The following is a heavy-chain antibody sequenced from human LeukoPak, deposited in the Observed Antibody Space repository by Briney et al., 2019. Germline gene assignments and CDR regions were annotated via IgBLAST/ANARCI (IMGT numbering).Heavy chain of an antibody. CDR1: GFTFSDYT. Sequence: GSLRLSCAASGFTFSDYTMNWVRLAPGKGLEWVSVIYSGGSTYYADSVKGRFTISRDNSKNTQYLQMNSLRAEDTAVYYCARDLLAAAGTGGDYWGQGTLVTVSS. CDR2: IYSGGST. J-gene: IGHJ4*02. V-gene: IGHV3-53*01. CDR3: ARDLLAAAGTGGDY. D-gene: IGHD6-13*01.